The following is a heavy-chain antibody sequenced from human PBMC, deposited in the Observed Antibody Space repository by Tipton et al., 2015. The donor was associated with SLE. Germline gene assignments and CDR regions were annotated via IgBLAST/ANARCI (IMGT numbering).Heavy chain of an antibody. J-gene: IGHJ4*02. CDR3: ARWVSGYADY. CDR2: IYYGSIYYSGST. V-gene: IGHV4-39*07. D-gene: IGHD5-12*01. Sequence: TLSLTCTVPGGSISSSSYYWGWISQPPGKGLEWIGSIYYGSIYYSGSTYYNPFLKSRVTISVDTSKNQFSLKMTSVSAADTAVYYGARWVSGYADYWCQGTLVTVSS. CDR1: GGSISSSSYY.